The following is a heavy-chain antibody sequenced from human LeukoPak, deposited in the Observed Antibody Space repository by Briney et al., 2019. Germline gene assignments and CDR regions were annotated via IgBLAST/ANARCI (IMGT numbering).Heavy chain of an antibody. J-gene: IGHJ4*02. D-gene: IGHD6-19*01. CDR1: GYTFTSYG. Sequence: ASVKVSCKASGYTFTSYGISWVRQAAGQGLEWMGWISAYNGNTNYAQKLQGRVTMTTDTSTSTAYMELRSLRSDDTAVYYCAREYSSGSSSDYWGQGTLVTVSS. CDR2: ISAYNGNT. V-gene: IGHV1-18*04. CDR3: AREYSSGSSSDY.